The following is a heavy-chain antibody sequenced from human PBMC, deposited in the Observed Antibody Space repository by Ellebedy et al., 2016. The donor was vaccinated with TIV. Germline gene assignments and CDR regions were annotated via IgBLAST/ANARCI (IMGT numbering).Heavy chain of an antibody. CDR3: ARHSTPYSGYDTDFDY. D-gene: IGHD5-12*01. V-gene: IGHV5-51*01. CDR2: IYPDDSDT. Sequence: GESLKISCKGSGYSFTYYWIAWVRQMPGKGLEWMGIIYPDDSDTRYSPSFQGHVTISAVNSISTAYLQWSSLKASDTAMYYCARHSTPYSGYDTDFDYWGQGTLVTVSS. J-gene: IGHJ4*02. CDR1: GYSFTYYW.